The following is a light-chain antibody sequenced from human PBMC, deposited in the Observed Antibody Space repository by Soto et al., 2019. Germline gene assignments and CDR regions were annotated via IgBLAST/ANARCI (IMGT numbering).Light chain of an antibody. CDR3: QQTSAFPRT. CDR2: GAS. V-gene: IGKV1-39*01. J-gene: IGKJ1*01. CDR1: QSINSS. Sequence: DIQMTQSPSSLSASVGDRVTITCRTSQSINSSLNWYQQKPGKAPKLLLRGASSLHRGVPSRFSGGGAGTEFTLTISSLQPEDFATYYCQQTSAFPRTFGQGTKVDVK.